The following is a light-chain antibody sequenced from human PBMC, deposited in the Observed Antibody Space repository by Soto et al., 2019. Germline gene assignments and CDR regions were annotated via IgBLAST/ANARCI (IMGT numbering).Light chain of an antibody. Sequence: EIVLTQSPATLSLSPGERATLSCRASQSVSSYLAWYQQKPGQAPRLLIYDASNRATGIPARFSGSGSGTDFTLTISSLEPEDFAVYYCQQRSNCPTFVQGTKLEIK. CDR3: QQRSNCPT. V-gene: IGKV3-11*01. J-gene: IGKJ2*01. CDR2: DAS. CDR1: QSVSSY.